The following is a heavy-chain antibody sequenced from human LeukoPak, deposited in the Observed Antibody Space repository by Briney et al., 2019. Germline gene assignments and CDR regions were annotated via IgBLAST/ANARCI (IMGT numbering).Heavy chain of an antibody. D-gene: IGHD3-16*01. J-gene: IGHJ4*02. CDR1: GFTFSNYW. CDR2: IKEDGSQK. CDR3: ARETFTVPFDY. V-gene: IGHV3-7*03. Sequence: GGSLRLSCAGSGFTFSNYWMNWVRQAPGKGLEWVANIKEDGSQKYYVDSVKGRFTISRDNAKNSLYLQMNSLRAEDTAVYYCARETFTVPFDYWGQGTLVTVSS.